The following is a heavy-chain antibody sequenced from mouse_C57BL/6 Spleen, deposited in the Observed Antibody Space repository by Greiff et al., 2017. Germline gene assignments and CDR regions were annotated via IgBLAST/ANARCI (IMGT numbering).Heavy chain of an antibody. CDR1: GYTFTDYE. V-gene: IGHV1-15*01. Sequence: QVQLQQSGAELVRPGASVTLSCKASGYTFTDYEMHWVKQTPVHGLEWIGAIDPETGGTAYNQKFKGKAILTADKSSSTAYMELRSLTSEDSAVYYCTREWYYLDYWGQGTTLTVSS. D-gene: IGHD1-1*02. CDR2: IDPETGGT. J-gene: IGHJ2*01. CDR3: TREWYYLDY.